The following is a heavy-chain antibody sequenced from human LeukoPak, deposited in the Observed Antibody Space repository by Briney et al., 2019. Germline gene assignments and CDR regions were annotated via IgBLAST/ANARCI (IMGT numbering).Heavy chain of an antibody. V-gene: IGHV4-34*01. D-gene: IGHD3-3*01. CDR2: INHSGST. J-gene: IGHJ4*02. CDR3: ARGTDYDFWSGYYEGDHFDY. Sequence: RQPPGXXXXXXGEINHSGSTNYNPSLKSRVTISVDTSKNQFSLKLSSVTAADTAVYYCARGTDYDFWSGYYEGDHFDYWGQGTLVTVSS.